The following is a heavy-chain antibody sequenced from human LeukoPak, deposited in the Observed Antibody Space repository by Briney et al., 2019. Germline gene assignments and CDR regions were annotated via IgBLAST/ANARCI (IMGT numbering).Heavy chain of an antibody. CDR1: GFIFSNYA. V-gene: IGHV3-23*01. D-gene: IGHD3-10*01. CDR2: LGGLSESV. CDR3: ARRWLGDPYGMDV. J-gene: IGHJ6*02. Sequence: GGSLRLSCAASGFIFSNYAMTWVRQAPGKGLEWVSILGGLSESVYYPDSVKGRFTVSRDNSKDTLYLEINSLRGEDTATYYCARRWLGDPYGMDVWGQGTTVTVSS.